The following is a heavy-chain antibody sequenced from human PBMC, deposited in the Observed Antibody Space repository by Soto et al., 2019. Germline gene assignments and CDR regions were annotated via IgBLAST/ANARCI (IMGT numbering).Heavy chain of an antibody. CDR3: ARVRFLEWLSRYYYYGMDV. J-gene: IGHJ6*02. CDR2: IYYSGST. D-gene: IGHD3-3*01. CDR1: GGSISSYY. V-gene: IGHV4-59*01. Sequence: ASETLSLTCTVSGGSISSYYWSWIRQPPGKGLEWIGYIYYSGSTNYNPSLKSRVTISVDTSKNQFSLKLSSVTAADTAVYYCARVRFLEWLSRYYYYGMDVWGQGTTVTVSS.